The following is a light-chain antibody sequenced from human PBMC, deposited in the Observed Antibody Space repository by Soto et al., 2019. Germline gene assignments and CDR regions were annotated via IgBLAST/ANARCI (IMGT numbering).Light chain of an antibody. CDR1: QSVSSN. V-gene: IGKV3-15*01. Sequence: EIVMTQSPATLSVSPGERATLSCRASQSVSSNLAWYQQKPGQAPRPLIYGASTRATGIPARFSGSGSGTDFTLTISSLQSGDFAVYYCQQYNNWPFTFGPGTKVDIK. J-gene: IGKJ3*01. CDR3: QQYNNWPFT. CDR2: GAS.